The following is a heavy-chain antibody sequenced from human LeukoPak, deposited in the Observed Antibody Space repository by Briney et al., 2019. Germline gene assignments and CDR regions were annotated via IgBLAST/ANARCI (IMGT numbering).Heavy chain of an antibody. CDR1: GGSISSGSYY. CDR2: IYTSGST. CDR3: ARGRKRFWSGYYYDAFDI. D-gene: IGHD3-3*01. V-gene: IGHV4-61*02. Sequence: PSQTLSLTCTVSGGSISSGSYYWSWIRQPAGKGLEWIGRIYTSGSTNYNPSLKSRVTISVDTSKNQFSLKLSSVTAADTAVYYCARGRKRFWSGYYYDAFDIWGQGTMVTVSS. J-gene: IGHJ3*02.